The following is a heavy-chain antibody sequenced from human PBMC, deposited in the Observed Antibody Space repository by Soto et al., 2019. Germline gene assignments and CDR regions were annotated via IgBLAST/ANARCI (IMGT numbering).Heavy chain of an antibody. D-gene: IGHD3-3*01. CDR3: AGPYSPVRFLEWNHAFDI. V-gene: IGHV1-69*06. CDR2: IIPIFGTA. J-gene: IGHJ3*02. CDR1: GGTFSSYA. Sequence: SVKVSCKASGGTFSSYAISWVRQAPGQGPEWMGGIIPIFGTANYAQKFQGRVTITADKSTSTAYMELSSLRSEDTAVYYCAGPYSPVRFLEWNHAFDIWGQGTMVTVSS.